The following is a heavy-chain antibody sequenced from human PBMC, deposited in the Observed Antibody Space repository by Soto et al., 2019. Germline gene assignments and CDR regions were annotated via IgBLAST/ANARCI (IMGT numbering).Heavy chain of an antibody. CDR2: ISGSGGST. J-gene: IGHJ6*02. CDR1: GFTFSSYA. V-gene: IGHV3-23*01. Sequence: GGSLRLSCAASGFTFSSYAMSWVRQAPGKGLEWVSAISGSGGSTYYADSVKGRFTISRDNSKNTLYLQMNSLRAEDTAVYYCAKNGVKNRATVTTYDYYYGMDVWGQGTTVTVSS. D-gene: IGHD4-4*01. CDR3: AKNGVKNRATVTTYDYYYGMDV.